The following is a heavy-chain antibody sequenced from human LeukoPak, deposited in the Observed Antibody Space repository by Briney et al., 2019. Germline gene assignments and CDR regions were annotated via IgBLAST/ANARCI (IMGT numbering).Heavy chain of an antibody. CDR1: GASISSFY. CDR3: ARVYSGSRCYFDS. V-gene: IGHV4-59*01. CDR2: IYYSGST. Sequence: PSETLSLTCTVSGASISSFYWSWIRQPPGKGLEWIGYIYYSGSTHYSPSLKSRVTISVDTSRNQFSLKLRSVTAADTAVYYCARVYSGSRCYFDSWGQGTLVTVSS. J-gene: IGHJ4*02. D-gene: IGHD1-26*01.